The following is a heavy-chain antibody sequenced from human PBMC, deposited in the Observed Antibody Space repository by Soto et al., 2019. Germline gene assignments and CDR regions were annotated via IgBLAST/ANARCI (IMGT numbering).Heavy chain of an antibody. J-gene: IGHJ5*02. CDR2: IDWDDDK. D-gene: IGHD6-13*01. Sequence: GPTQGNPTQTLTLTCTFSGFSLSTSVMRVSWIRQPPGKALEWLARIDWDDDKFYSTSLKTRLTISKDTSKNQAVLTMTNMDPVDTATYYCAYSSSWYNVFDPWGQGTLVTVSS. CDR1: GFSLSTSVMR. V-gene: IGHV2-70*04. CDR3: AYSSSWYNVFDP.